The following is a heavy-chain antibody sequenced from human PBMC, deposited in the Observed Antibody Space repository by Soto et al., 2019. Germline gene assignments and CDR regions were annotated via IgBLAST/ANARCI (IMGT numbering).Heavy chain of an antibody. Sequence: QVQLQESGPGLVKPSETLSLSCSVSGGSFSSSHFFWGWIRQPPGKGLEWIASFYSSGSTYYNPSLRSRLTVSVATSKSQCSLKLSSVTAADMAVYYCARLHDFWSGYEVSGFYWGRGTLVSVSS. V-gene: IGHV4-39*01. CDR2: FYSSGST. J-gene: IGHJ4*02. CDR1: GGSFSSSHFF. D-gene: IGHD3-3*01. CDR3: ARLHDFWSGYEVSGFY.